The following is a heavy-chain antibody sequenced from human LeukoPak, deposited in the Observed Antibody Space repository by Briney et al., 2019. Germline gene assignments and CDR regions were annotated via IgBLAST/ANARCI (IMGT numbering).Heavy chain of an antibody. D-gene: IGHD3-10*01. CDR2: TYYRSKWYN. Sequence: SQTLSLTCAISGDSVSSNSAAWNWIRQSPSRGLEWLGRTYYRSKWYNDYAVSVKSRITINPDTSKNQFSLQLNSVTPEDTAVYYCARVLVLWFGELTTSTPYYYYYGMDVWGQGTTVTVSS. CDR1: GDSVSSNSAA. CDR3: ARVLVLWFGELTTSTPYYYYYGMDV. J-gene: IGHJ6*02. V-gene: IGHV6-1*01.